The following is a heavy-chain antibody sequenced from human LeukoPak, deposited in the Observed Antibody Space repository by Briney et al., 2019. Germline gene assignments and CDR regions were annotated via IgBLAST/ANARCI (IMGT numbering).Heavy chain of an antibody. V-gene: IGHV1-3*01. CDR3: ARGTMVRGVMDY. Sequence: ASVKVSCKASGYTFTSYAMHWVRQAPGQRLEWMGWINAGNGNTRYSQKFQGRVTITRDTSASTAYMELSSLRSEDTAVYYCARGTMVRGVMDYWGQGTLVTVSS. CDR1: GYTFTSYA. CDR2: INAGNGNT. D-gene: IGHD3-10*01. J-gene: IGHJ4*02.